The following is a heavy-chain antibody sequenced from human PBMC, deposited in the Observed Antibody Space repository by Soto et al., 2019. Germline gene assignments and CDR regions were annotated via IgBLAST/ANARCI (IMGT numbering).Heavy chain of an antibody. V-gene: IGHV3-30-3*01. CDR1: GFTFSSYA. Sequence: QVQLVESGGGVVQPGRSLRLSCAASGFTFSSYAMHWVRQAPGKGLEWVAVISYAGSNKYYADSVKGRFTISRDNSKNTVYLQMNSLRAEDTAVYYCARALLEGAFEIWGQGTMVTVSS. D-gene: IGHD3-10*01. CDR2: ISYAGSNK. J-gene: IGHJ3*02. CDR3: ARALLEGAFEI.